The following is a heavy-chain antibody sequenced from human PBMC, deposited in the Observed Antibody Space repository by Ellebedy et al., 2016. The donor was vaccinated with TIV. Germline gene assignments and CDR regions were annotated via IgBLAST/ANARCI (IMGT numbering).Heavy chain of an antibody. Sequence: SVKVSXKASGGTFSSYAISWVRQAPGQGLEWMGGIIPIFGTANYAQKFQGRVTITADESTSTAYMELSSLRSEDTAVYYCASAHSPPGVTTVPTFELYFDYWGQGTLVTVSS. D-gene: IGHD4-17*01. CDR2: IIPIFGTA. J-gene: IGHJ4*02. CDR3: ASAHSPPGVTTVPTFELYFDY. V-gene: IGHV1-69*13. CDR1: GGTFSSYA.